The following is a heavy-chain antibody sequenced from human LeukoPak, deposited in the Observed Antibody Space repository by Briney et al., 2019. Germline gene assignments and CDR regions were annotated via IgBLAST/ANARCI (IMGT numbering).Heavy chain of an antibody. V-gene: IGHV4-34*01. D-gene: IGHD1-26*01. J-gene: IGHJ3*02. CDR3: AREVGPWELRSADAFDI. CDR2: INHSGST. CDR1: GGSFSGYY. Sequence: SETLSLTCAVYGGSFSGYYWSWIRQPPGKGLEWIGEINHSGSTNYNPSLKSRVTISVDTSKNQFSLKLSSVTAADTAVYYCAREVGPWELRSADAFDIWGQGTMVTVSS.